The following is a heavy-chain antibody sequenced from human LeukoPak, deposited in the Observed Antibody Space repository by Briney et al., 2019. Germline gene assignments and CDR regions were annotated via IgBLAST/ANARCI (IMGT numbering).Heavy chain of an antibody. J-gene: IGHJ4*02. Sequence: PGGSLRLSCAASGFTFSSYSMNWVRQAPGKGLEWVSYISSSSSTIYYADSVKGRFTISRDNAKNSLYLQMNSLKTEDTAVYYCTTIGYTYGLGPDYYFDSWGQGTLVTVSS. CDR2: ISSSSSTI. CDR3: TTIGYTYGLGPDYYFDS. CDR1: GFTFSSYS. V-gene: IGHV3-48*01. D-gene: IGHD5-18*01.